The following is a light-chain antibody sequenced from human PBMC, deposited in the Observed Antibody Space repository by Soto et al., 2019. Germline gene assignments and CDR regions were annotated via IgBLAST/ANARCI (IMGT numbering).Light chain of an antibody. V-gene: IGKV3-11*01. CDR1: QSVSSY. Sequence: EIVLTQSPATRSLSPGARATLSCRASQSVSSYLAWYQQKPGQAPRLLIYDASNRATGIPARFSGSGSGTDFTLTISSLEPEDFAVYYCQQRITFGQGTRLEIK. CDR3: QQRIT. CDR2: DAS. J-gene: IGKJ5*01.